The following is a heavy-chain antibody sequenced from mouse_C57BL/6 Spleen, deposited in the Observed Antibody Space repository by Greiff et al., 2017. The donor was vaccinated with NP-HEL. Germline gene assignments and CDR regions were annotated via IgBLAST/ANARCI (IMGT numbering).Heavy chain of an antibody. Sequence: EVMLVESGGGLVKPGGSLKLSCAASGFTFSSYTMSWVRQTPEKRLEWVATISGGGGNTYYPDSVKGRFTISRDNAKNTLYLQMSSLRSEDTALYYCARHSGYYGSSPYYYAMDYWGQGTSVTVSS. CDR3: ARHSGYYGSSPYYYAMDY. J-gene: IGHJ4*01. D-gene: IGHD1-1*01. CDR2: ISGGGGNT. CDR1: GFTFSSYT. V-gene: IGHV5-9*01.